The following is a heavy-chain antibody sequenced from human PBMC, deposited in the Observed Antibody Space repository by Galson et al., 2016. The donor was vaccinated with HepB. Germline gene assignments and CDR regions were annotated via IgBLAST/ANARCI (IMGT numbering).Heavy chain of an antibody. D-gene: IGHD4-17*01. CDR2: IAAGTGYT. CDR3: AAGPTVTTGHYYYYYGMDV. V-gene: IGHV1-58*01. J-gene: IGHJ6*02. Sequence: SVKVSCKASEITFSNSALQWVRQARGQRLEWMGWIAAGTGYTNYAQKFQERVTISRDMSTSTAYMELAGLRSEDTAVYYCAAGPTVTTGHYYYYYGMDVWGQGTTVTVAS. CDR1: EITFSNSA.